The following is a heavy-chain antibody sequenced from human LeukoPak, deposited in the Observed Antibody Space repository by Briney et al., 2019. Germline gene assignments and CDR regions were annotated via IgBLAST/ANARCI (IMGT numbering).Heavy chain of an antibody. CDR2: LKSNRDGGTT. CDR3: TTGPEPAAMVFDF. V-gene: IGHV3-15*01. CDR1: GFTFTNTW. Sequence: PGGSLRLSCVASGFTFTNTWMSWVRQAPGKGLEWVGRLKSNRDGGTTDYAAPAEGRFSISRDDSRNTLFLQMDSLKTDDTAVYFCTTGPEPAAMVFDFWGQGTLVTVSS. D-gene: IGHD2-2*01. J-gene: IGHJ4*02.